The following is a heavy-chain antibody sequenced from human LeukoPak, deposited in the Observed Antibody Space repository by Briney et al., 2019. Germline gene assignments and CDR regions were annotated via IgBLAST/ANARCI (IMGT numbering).Heavy chain of an antibody. J-gene: IGHJ4*02. V-gene: IGHV1-2*02. CDR3: ARGAPYYYDSNGYLLSYYFDY. CDR1: GYTFTGYY. CDR2: INPNSGGT. Sequence: ASVKVSCKASGYTFTGYYMHWVRQAPGQGLEWMGWINPNSGGTNYAQKFQGRVTMTRDTSISTAYMELSRLRSDDTAVYYCARGAPYYYDSNGYLLSYYFDYWGQGTLVTVSS. D-gene: IGHD3-22*01.